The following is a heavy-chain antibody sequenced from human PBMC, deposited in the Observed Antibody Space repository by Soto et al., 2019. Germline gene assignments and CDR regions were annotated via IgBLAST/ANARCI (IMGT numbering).Heavy chain of an antibody. CDR3: AREGPAPYYYYGMDV. J-gene: IGHJ6*02. CDR2: ISAYNGNT. CDR1: GYSFTTYG. V-gene: IGHV1-18*01. Sequence: ASVKVSCKTSGYSFTTYGISWVRQAPGQGLERMGWISAYNGNTNYAQKLQDRVTMTTDTSTSTAYFELRSLRSDDTAVYYCAREGPAPYYYYGMDVWGQGSTVTVSS.